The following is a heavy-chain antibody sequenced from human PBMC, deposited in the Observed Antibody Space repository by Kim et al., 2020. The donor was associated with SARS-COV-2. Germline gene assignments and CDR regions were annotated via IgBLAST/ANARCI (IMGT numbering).Heavy chain of an antibody. Sequence: TYYPGSVKGRFTISRDTSKNTVHLQMNSLRAEDTAVYYCARPTAGAAIDYWGQGTLVTVSS. J-gene: IGHJ4*02. CDR2: T. D-gene: IGHD1-26*01. CDR3: ARPTAGAAIDY. V-gene: IGHV3-53*01.